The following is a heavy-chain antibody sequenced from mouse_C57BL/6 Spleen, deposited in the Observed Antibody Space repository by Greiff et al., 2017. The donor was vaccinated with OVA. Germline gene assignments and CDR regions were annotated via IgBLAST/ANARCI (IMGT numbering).Heavy chain of an antibody. D-gene: IGHD2-3*01. V-gene: IGHV1-55*01. J-gene: IGHJ1*03. CDR3: ARRQDGYYERWYFDV. CDR1: GYTFTSYW. CDR2: IYPGSGST. Sequence: QVQLQQSGAELVKPGASVKMSCKASGYTFTSYWITWVKQRPGQGLEWIGDIYPGSGSTNYNEKFKSKATLTVDTSSSTAYMQLSSLTSEDSAVYYCARRQDGYYERWYFDVWGTGTTVTVSS.